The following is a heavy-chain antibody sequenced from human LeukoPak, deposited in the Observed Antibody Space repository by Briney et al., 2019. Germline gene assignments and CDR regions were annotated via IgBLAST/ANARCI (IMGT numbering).Heavy chain of an antibody. Sequence: GGSLRLSCAGSGFTFSSYAMSWVRQAPGKGLEWVSGISGNGGTTYYADSVKGRFTISRDNSKNTVYLQMNSLRAEDTAVYYCARQVRVSDYWGQGTLVTVSS. CDR1: GFTFSSYA. D-gene: IGHD2-21*01. V-gene: IGHV3-23*01. J-gene: IGHJ4*02. CDR3: ARQVRVSDY. CDR2: ISGNGGTT.